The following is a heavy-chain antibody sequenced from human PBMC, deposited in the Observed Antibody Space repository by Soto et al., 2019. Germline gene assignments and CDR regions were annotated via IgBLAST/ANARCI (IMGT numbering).Heavy chain of an antibody. J-gene: IGHJ4*02. CDR3: ARAYDILTGFDY. V-gene: IGHV4-59*01. D-gene: IGHD3-9*01. CDR1: GGSISGYY. Sequence: QVQLQESGPGLVKPSETLSLTCTVSGGSISGYYWSWIRQPPGKGLEWNGYISNIGRTNYNPSVKSLVTISGDTSKNQFSLKLSSVTAADTAVYYCARAYDILTGFDYWGQGTLVTVSS. CDR2: ISNIGRT.